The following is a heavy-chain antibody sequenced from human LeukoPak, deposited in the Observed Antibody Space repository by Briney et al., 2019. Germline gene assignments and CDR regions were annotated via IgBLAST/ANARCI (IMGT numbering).Heavy chain of an antibody. CDR3: ARQRGKASILRVVTAIIPFDY. CDR1: GGSISSGSYY. V-gene: IGHV4-39*01. J-gene: IGHJ4*02. D-gene: IGHD2-21*02. CDR2: IYYSGST. Sequence: PSETLSLTCTVSGGSISSGSYYWSWIRQPPGKGLEWIGSIYYSGSTYYNPSLKSRVTISVDTSKNQFSLKLSSVTAADTAVYYCARQRGKASILRVVTAIIPFDYWGQGTLVTVSS.